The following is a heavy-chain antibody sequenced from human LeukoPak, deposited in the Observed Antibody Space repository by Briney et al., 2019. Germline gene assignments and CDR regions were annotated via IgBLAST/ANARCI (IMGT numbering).Heavy chain of an antibody. CDR2: IYSGGST. CDR3: ARGRQWLVSDY. Sequence: GGSLRLSCAASGLTVSSNYMSWVRQAPGKGLEWVSVIYSGGSTYYADSVKGRFTISRDNSKNTLYLQMNSLRAEDTAVYYCARGRQWLVSDYWGQGTLVTVSS. V-gene: IGHV3-53*01. CDR1: GLTVSSNY. J-gene: IGHJ4*02. D-gene: IGHD6-19*01.